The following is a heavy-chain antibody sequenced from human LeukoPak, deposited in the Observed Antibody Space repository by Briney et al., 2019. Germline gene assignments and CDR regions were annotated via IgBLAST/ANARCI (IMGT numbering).Heavy chain of an antibody. V-gene: IGHV4-59*08. CDR1: GGSIGTYH. CDR3: ARHDDNGWYFFDI. CDR2: IFDSGSP. D-gene: IGHD6-19*01. J-gene: IGHJ4*02. Sequence: SETLSLTCTVSGGSIGTYHWSWVRQPPGKGLEWIGYIFDSGSPNYRPALKSRATISLDTSKNQVSLRLQSATAADTAIYYCARHDDNGWYFFDIWGPGTLVTVSS.